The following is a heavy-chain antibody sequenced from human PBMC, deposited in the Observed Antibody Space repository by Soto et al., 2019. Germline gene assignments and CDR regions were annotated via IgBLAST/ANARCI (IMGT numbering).Heavy chain of an antibody. CDR3: ASPQLVYCSGGRCSDDAFDM. CDR2: INHSGGT. CDR1: GAYFGGYY. D-gene: IGHD2-15*01. V-gene: IGHV4-34*01. Sequence: SETPPLTHPVYGAYFGGYYCSWIRKPKGKGREWIGEINHSGGTNYNPSLKSRVTISVDTSKNQFSLKLSSVTAADTAVYYCASPQLVYCSGGRCSDDAFDMWGQGTMVTVS. J-gene: IGHJ3*02.